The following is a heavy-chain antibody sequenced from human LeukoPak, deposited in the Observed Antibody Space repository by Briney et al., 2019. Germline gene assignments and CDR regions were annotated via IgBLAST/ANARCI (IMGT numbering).Heavy chain of an antibody. D-gene: IGHD6-13*01. J-gene: IGHJ4*02. Sequence: ASVKVSCKASGYTFTGYYMHWVRQAPGQGLEWMGWINPNSGGTNYAQKFQGRVTMTRDTSISTAYMELSRLRADDTAVYYCARVGSSWRYYFDYWGQGTLVTVSS. CDR1: GYTFTGYY. V-gene: IGHV1-2*02. CDR3: ARVGSSWRYYFDY. CDR2: INPNSGGT.